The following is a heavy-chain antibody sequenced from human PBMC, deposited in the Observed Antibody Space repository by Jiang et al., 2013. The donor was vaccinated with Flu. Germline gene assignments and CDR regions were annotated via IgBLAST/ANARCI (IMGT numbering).Heavy chain of an antibody. J-gene: IGHJ4*02. CDR2: INHSGST. CDR1: GGSFSGYY. D-gene: IGHD6-13*01. V-gene: IGHV4-34*01. Sequence: LLKPSETLSLTCAVYGGSFSGYYWSWIRQPPGKGLEWIGEINHSGSTNYNPSLKSRVTISVDTSKNQFSLKLSSVTAADTAVYYCARGHPGWAAAGTFDYWGQGTLVTVSS. CDR3: ARGHPGWAAAGTFDY.